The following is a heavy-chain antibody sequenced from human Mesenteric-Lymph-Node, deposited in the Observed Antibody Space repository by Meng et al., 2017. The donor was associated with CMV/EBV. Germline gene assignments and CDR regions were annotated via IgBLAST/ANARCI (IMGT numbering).Heavy chain of an antibody. J-gene: IGHJ4*02. CDR2: ISAYNGNT. CDR1: GYTFSNYG. D-gene: IGHD3-10*01. V-gene: IGHV1-18*01. Sequence: CKASGYTFSNYGISWVRQAPGQGLEWRAWISAYNGNTNYAQKFQGRVTMTTDTSTSTTYMELRSLRSDDTAVYYCARSYSGNGWPDDNWGLGTLVTVSS. CDR3: ARSYSGNGWPDDN.